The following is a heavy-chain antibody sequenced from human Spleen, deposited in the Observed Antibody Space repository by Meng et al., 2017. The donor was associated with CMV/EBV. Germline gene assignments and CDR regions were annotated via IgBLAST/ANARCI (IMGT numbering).Heavy chain of an antibody. CDR1: GFTFSSYS. CDR2: ISSSSSYI. Sequence: GGPLRLSCAASGFTFSSYSMNWVRQAPGKGLEWVSSISSSSSYIYYADSVKGRFTISRDNAKNSLYLQMNSLRAEDTAVYYCAKLTTYDSSGSYYGMDVWGQGTTVTVSS. CDR3: AKLTTYDSSGSYYGMDV. J-gene: IGHJ6*02. D-gene: IGHD3-22*01. V-gene: IGHV3-21*01.